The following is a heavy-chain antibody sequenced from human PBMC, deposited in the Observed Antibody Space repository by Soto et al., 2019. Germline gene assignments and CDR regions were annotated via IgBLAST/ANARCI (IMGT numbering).Heavy chain of an antibody. CDR1: GYSFTSYW. J-gene: IGHJ6*03. CDR3: ARQLEGVVPAAMNLHYYYYYYMDV. Sequence: PGESLKISCKGSGYSFTSYWIGWVRQMPGKGLEWMGIIYPGDSDTRYSPSFQGQVTISADKSISTAYLQWSSLKASDTAMYYCARQLEGVVPAAMNLHYYYYYYMDVWGKGTTVTVSS. CDR2: IYPGDSDT. D-gene: IGHD2-2*01. V-gene: IGHV5-51*01.